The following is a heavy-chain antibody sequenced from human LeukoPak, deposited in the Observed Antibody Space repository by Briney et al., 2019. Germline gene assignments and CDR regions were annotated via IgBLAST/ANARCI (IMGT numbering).Heavy chain of an antibody. D-gene: IGHD3-22*01. CDR1: GFTFSSYA. CDR2: ISTSGESA. Sequence: PGGSLRLSCPVSGFTFSSYAMSWVRQAPGRGLEWVSVISTSGESAYYADSVKGRFTISRDNSKNTLYLQMNSLRAEDTAVYYCAKDRGSGYYYFDYWGQGTLVTVSS. J-gene: IGHJ4*02. V-gene: IGHV3-23*01. CDR3: AKDRGSGYYYFDY.